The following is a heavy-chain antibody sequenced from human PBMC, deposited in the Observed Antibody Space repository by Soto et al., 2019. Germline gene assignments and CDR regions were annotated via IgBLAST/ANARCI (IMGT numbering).Heavy chain of an antibody. Sequence: QITLKESGPTLVKPTQTLMLTCTFSGFSLNTTGVGVGWIRQPPGKALECLALIYWDDDKRYSPSLTNRLTITKDTSKNQVVLTMTNMHPVDTGTYFCAYRPSLDWGHFDSWGQGTLVTVSS. CDR1: GFSLNTTGVG. CDR3: AYRPSLDWGHFDS. V-gene: IGHV2-5*02. J-gene: IGHJ4*02. CDR2: IYWDDDK. D-gene: IGHD7-27*01.